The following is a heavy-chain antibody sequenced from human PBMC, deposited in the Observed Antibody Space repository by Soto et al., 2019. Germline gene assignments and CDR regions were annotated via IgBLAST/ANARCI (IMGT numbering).Heavy chain of an antibody. CDR2: IAYDGSNK. CDR1: GFTFSSYA. J-gene: IGHJ4*02. CDR3: AAEHDSDY. V-gene: IGHV3-30*14. Sequence: QVQLVESGGGVVQPGRSLRLSCAASGFTFSSYAMHWVRQAPGKGLEWVAVIAYDGSNKYYAESVTGRFTMSRDNSRITVYVETDWLRAEDPAVCYCAAEHDSDYWGQGTLVTVSS.